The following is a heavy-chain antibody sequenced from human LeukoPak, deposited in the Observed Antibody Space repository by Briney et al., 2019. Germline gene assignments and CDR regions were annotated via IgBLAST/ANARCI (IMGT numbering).Heavy chain of an antibody. CDR2: IYSGGST. Sequence: GGSLRLSCAASGFTVSSNYMSWVRQAPGKGLEWVSVIYSGGSTYYADSVKGRFTISRDNSKNTLYLQMNSLRAEDTAVYYCASTMVRGSGYGYFDYWGQGTLVTVSS. CDR3: ASTMVRGSGYGYFDY. CDR1: GFTVSSNY. J-gene: IGHJ4*02. V-gene: IGHV3-66*01. D-gene: IGHD3-10*01.